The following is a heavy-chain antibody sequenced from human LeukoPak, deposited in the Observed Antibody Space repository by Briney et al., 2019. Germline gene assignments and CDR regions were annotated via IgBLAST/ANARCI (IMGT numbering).Heavy chain of an antibody. CDR2: INHSGST. D-gene: IGHD4-23*01. V-gene: IGHV4-34*01. Sequence: SETLSLTCAVYGGSFSGYYWSWIRQPPGKGLEWIGEINHSGSTNYNPSLKSRVTISVDTSKNQFSLKLSSVTAADTAVYYCASTVVTSHFDYWGQGTLVTVSS. J-gene: IGHJ4*02. CDR3: ASTVVTSHFDY. CDR1: GGSFSGYY.